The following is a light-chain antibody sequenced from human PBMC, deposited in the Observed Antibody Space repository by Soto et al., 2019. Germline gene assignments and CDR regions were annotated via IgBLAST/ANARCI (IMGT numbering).Light chain of an antibody. CDR2: YNN. J-gene: IGLJ1*01. CDR1: NSNIASNT. CDR3: AAWDDTLKRYV. Sequence: QSVLTQPPSASETPGQTVSISGARSNSNIASNTVNWYHHLPGTAPKLLIYYNNQRPSGVPDRFSGSNSGTSASLAISGLQSEDESDYYCAAWDDTLKRYVFGTGTKVTVL. V-gene: IGLV1-44*01.